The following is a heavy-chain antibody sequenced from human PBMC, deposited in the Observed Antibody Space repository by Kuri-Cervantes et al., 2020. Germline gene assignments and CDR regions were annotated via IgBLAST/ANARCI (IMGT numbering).Heavy chain of an antibody. CDR3: ARPLYSSSWYDDYYYGMDV. CDR2: TSYDGSNK. CDR1: GFTFSSYA. J-gene: IGHJ6*02. D-gene: IGHD6-13*01. V-gene: IGHV3-30-3*01. Sequence: LSLTCAASGFTFSSYAMHWVRQAPGKGLEWVAVTSYDGSNKYYADSVKGRFTISRDNSKNTLYLQMNSLRAEDTAVYYCARPLYSSSWYDDYYYGMDVWGQGTTVTVSS.